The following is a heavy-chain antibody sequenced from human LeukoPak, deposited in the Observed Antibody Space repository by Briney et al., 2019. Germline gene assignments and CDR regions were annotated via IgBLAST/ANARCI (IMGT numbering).Heavy chain of an antibody. D-gene: IGHD6-13*01. CDR2: IRYDGSNK. CDR3: AKVSSSWLYYFDY. Sequence: PGGSLRLSCAASGFTFSSYGMHWVRQAPGKGLEWVAFIRYDGSNKYYADSVKGRFTISRDNSKNTLYLQMNSLRAEDTAVYYCAKVSSSWLYYFDYWGQGTLVTVFS. CDR1: GFTFSSYG. V-gene: IGHV3-30*02. J-gene: IGHJ4*02.